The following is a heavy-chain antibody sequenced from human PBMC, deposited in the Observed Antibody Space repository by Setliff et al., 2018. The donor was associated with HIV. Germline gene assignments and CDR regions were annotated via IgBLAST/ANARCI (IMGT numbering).Heavy chain of an antibody. Sequence: ASVKVSCKSSGYTFISYDINWVRQAPGQGLEWMGWISAYNGNTRYAQKLQGRATMTTDASTSTAYMELRSLRSDDTAVYYCARESGSYYRDLDYWGQGTLVTVSS. D-gene: IGHD1-26*01. CDR2: ISAYNGNT. J-gene: IGHJ4*02. CDR1: GYTFISYD. CDR3: ARESGSYYRDLDY. V-gene: IGHV1-18*01.